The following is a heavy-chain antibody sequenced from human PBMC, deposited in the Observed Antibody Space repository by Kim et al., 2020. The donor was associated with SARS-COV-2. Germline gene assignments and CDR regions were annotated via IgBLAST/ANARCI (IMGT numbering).Heavy chain of an antibody. J-gene: IGHJ5*02. CDR3: ARDEGVGANHSA. CDR1: GFNFSNYY. Sequence: GGSLRLSCAGSGFNFSNYYMSWIRQVPGRGLEGAAYISPSGSNIYHEESVKGRFSISRDNANNSVSLQMMTLRVDDTAVHYCARDEGVGANHSAWGQGVLVSVSS. CDR2: ISPSGSNI. V-gene: IGHV3-11*04. D-gene: IGHD1-26*01.